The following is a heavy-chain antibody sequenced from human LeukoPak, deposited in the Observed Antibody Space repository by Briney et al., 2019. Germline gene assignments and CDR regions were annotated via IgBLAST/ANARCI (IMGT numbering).Heavy chain of an antibody. CDR2: INHSGST. Sequence: PSETLSLTCAVSSGSFSGYYWSCIRQPPGQGLEWSGEINHSGSTSHNPSLKSRVTISVDTSKNQFSLKLTSVTAADTALYYCARGDGRDGYKGKLDYWGQGTLVTVSS. CDR1: SGSFSGYY. CDR3: ARGDGRDGYKGKLDY. D-gene: IGHD5-24*01. J-gene: IGHJ4*02. V-gene: IGHV4-34*01.